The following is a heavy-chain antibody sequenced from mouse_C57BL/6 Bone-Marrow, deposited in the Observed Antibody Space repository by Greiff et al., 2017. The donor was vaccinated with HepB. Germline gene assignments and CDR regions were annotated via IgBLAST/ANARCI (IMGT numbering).Heavy chain of an antibody. D-gene: IGHD2-2*01. J-gene: IGHJ4*01. CDR1: GYTFTSYW. CDR3: ARKTSTMVTKAMDY. V-gene: IGHV1-59*01. Sequence: QVQLQQSGAELVRPGTSVKLSCKASGYTFTSYWMHWVKQRPGQGLEWIGVIDPSDSYTNYNQKFKGKATLTVDKSSSTAYMELRSLTSEDSAVYYCARKTSTMVTKAMDYWGQGTSVTVSS. CDR2: IDPSDSYT.